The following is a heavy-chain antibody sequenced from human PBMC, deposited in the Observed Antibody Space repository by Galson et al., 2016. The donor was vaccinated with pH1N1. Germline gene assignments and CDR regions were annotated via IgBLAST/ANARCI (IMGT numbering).Heavy chain of an antibody. Sequence: SVKVSCKASEYTFIGYYIHWMRQAPGHGLAWMGRINPNNGDTHYAQDFQGRVTMTRDTSISTAYMELNSLRSDDTAVYYCARVNTYDSSGYYPFDYWGQGTQVPVSS. D-gene: IGHD3-22*01. CDR3: ARVNTYDSSGYYPFDY. V-gene: IGHV1-2*06. CDR2: INPNNGDT. CDR1: EYTFIGYY. J-gene: IGHJ4*02.